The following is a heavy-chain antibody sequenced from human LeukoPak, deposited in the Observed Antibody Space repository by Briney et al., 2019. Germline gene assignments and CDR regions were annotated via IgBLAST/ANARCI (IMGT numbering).Heavy chain of an antibody. Sequence: GGSLRLSCSASGFTLSTFPMHWVRQAPGKGLEYFSAISRNGDTTYYADSVKGRFTISRDNSKNTLYLQMSSLRPEDTAVYYCVEALTDDAFDIWGQGTMVTVSS. V-gene: IGHV3-64D*06. CDR2: ISRNGDTT. CDR3: VEALTDDAFDI. J-gene: IGHJ3*02. CDR1: GFTLSTFP.